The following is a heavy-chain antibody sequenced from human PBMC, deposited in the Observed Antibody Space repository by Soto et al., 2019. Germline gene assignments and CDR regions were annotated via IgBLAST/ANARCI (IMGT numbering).Heavy chain of an antibody. CDR3: ARSDTLSRGYSYGLPFDY. CDR1: GGSISSSSYY. CDR2: IYYSGST. Sequence: SETLSLTCTVSGGSISSSSYYWGWIRQPPGKGLEWIGSIYYSGSTYYNPSLKSRVTISVDTSKNQFSLKLSSVTAADTAVYYCARSDTLSRGYSYGLPFDYWGQGTLVTVSS. D-gene: IGHD5-18*01. J-gene: IGHJ4*02. V-gene: IGHV4-39*07.